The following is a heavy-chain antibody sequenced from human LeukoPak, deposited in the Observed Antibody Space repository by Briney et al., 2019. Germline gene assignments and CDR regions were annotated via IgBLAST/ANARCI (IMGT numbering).Heavy chain of an antibody. Sequence: PGGSLKLSCSASGFNFNYFAMSWVRQAPGKRLEWVSTIGDSGSGGSYADSVRGRFTISRDNSKNMVYLQMHSLRVDDSAVYYCSRIKYGGNSGYHFDYWGQRTLVTVSS. CDR3: SRIKYGGNSGYHFDY. V-gene: IGHV3-23*01. J-gene: IGHJ4*02. D-gene: IGHD4-23*01. CDR1: GFNFNYFA. CDR2: IGDSGSGG.